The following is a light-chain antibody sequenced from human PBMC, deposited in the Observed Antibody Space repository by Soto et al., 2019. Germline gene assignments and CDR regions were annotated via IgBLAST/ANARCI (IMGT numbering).Light chain of an antibody. Sequence: EIVMTQSPPSLTVTPGEPASISCRSSQRLLHSNGNNFLDWYLQKPGQSPQLLIYLGFNRASGVPDRVSGSGAGTDFTLKISRVEAEDVGVYYCMQALQTPYTVGQGTKVDIK. CDR3: MQALQTPYT. V-gene: IGKV2-28*01. J-gene: IGKJ2*01. CDR2: LGF. CDR1: QRLLHSNGNNF.